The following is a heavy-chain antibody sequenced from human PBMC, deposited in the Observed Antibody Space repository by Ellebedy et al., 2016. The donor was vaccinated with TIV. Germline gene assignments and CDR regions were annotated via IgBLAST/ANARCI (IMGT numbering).Heavy chain of an antibody. Sequence: GESLKISCTASGFTFRSFSFSWVRQAPGKGLEWVSGIFQGGNTYYAASVKGRFTISRDNAKNSLYLQMNSLRAEDTAAYYCAKDIIRGDGYWEFDYWGQGTLVTVSS. CDR1: GFTFRSFS. CDR2: IFQGGNT. V-gene: IGHV3-53*01. CDR3: AKDIIRGDGYWEFDY. D-gene: IGHD3-3*01. J-gene: IGHJ4*02.